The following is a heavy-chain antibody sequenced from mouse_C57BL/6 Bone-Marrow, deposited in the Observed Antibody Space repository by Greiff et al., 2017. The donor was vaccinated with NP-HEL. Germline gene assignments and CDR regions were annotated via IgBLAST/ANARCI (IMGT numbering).Heavy chain of an antibody. Sequence: EVQLVESGPGLVKPSQSLSLTCSVTGYSITSGYYWNWIRQFPGNKLEWMGYISYDGSNNYNPSLKNRISITRDTSKNQFFLKLNSVTTEDTATYYCARTGWFAYWGQGTLVTVSA. CDR2: ISYDGSN. CDR3: ARTGWFAY. CDR1: GYSITSGYY. V-gene: IGHV3-6*01. D-gene: IGHD4-1*01. J-gene: IGHJ3*01.